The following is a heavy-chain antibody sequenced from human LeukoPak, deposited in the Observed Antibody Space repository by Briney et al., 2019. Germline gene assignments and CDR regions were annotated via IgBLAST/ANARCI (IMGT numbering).Heavy chain of an antibody. J-gene: IGHJ4*02. Sequence: ASVKVSCKASGYTFSSYTINWVRQAPGQGLEWMGWISTNTGNPTYAQGFAGRFVFSLDSSVSTAYVQISSLKVEDTAVYYCAREGYSPYWGQGTLVTVSS. CDR3: AREGYSPY. V-gene: IGHV7-4-1*02. CDR2: ISTNTGNP. CDR1: GYTFSSYT. D-gene: IGHD6-13*01.